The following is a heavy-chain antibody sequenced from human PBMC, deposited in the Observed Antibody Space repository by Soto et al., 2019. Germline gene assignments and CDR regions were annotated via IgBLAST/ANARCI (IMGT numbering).Heavy chain of an antibody. V-gene: IGHV1-69*06. CDR1: GGTFSSYA. J-gene: IGHJ4*02. Sequence: QVQLVQSGAEVKKPGSSVKVSCKASGGTFSSYAISWVRQAPGQGLEWMGGIIPIFGTANYAQKFQGRVTITADKTTSTAYMELSSLRSEDTAVYYCARPYYYDSSGPTFSQFDYWGQGTLVTVSS. D-gene: IGHD3-22*01. CDR3: ARPYYYDSSGPTFSQFDY. CDR2: IIPIFGTA.